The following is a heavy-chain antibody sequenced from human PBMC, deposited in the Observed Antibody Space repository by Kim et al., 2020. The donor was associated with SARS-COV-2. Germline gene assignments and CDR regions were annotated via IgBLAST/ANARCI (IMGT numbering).Heavy chain of an antibody. CDR3: ARDSRMIVVVMEFYFDY. D-gene: IGHD3-22*01. Sequence: FQGRVTMTRDTSISTAYMELSRLRSDDTAVYYCARDSRMIVVVMEFYFDYWGQGTLVTVSS. V-gene: IGHV1-2*02. J-gene: IGHJ4*02.